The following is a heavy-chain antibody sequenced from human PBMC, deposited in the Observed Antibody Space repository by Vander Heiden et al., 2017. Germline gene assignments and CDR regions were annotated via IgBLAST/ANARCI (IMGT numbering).Heavy chain of an antibody. CDR2: INHSGST. CDR1: GGSFSGYY. D-gene: IGHD3-3*01. Sequence: QVQLQQWGTGLLKPSETRALTCAVYGGSFSGYYWSLIRQPPGKGLEWIGEINHSGSTNYNPSLKSRVTISVDTSKNQFSLKLSSVTAADTAVYYCASHVLRFLEWSYDYWGQGTLVTVSS. CDR3: ASHVLRFLEWSYDY. V-gene: IGHV4-34*01. J-gene: IGHJ4*02.